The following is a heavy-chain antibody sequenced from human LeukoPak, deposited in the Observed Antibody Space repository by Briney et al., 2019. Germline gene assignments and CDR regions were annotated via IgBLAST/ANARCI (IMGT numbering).Heavy chain of an antibody. D-gene: IGHD2-2*01. V-gene: IGHV3-74*01. CDR2: ISPDGITT. J-gene: IGHJ4*02. Sequence: GGSLRLSCAASGFTFTKYWMHWVRQAPGERLMWLSDISPDGITTAYADSVKGRFTLSRDNAKNTLYLQMNSLRVEDTAVYYCTRTLCSSTSNCLDYWGQGTLVAVSS. CDR3: TRTLCSSTSNCLDY. CDR1: GFTFTKYW.